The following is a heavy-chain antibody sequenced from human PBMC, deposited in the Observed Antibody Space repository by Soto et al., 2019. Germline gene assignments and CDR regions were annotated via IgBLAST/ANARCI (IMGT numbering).Heavy chain of an antibody. Sequence: SVKVSCKASGGTFSSYAISWVRQAPGQGLEWMGGIIPIFGTANYAQKFQGRVTITADESTSTAYMELSSLRSEDTAVYYCAGNMYYYDSSGYPRDYYYYGMDVWGQGTTVTVSS. J-gene: IGHJ6*02. V-gene: IGHV1-69*13. CDR3: AGNMYYYDSSGYPRDYYYYGMDV. D-gene: IGHD3-22*01. CDR1: GGTFSSYA. CDR2: IIPIFGTA.